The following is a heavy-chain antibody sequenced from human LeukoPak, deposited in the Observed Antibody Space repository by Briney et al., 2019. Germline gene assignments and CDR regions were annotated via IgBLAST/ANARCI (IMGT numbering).Heavy chain of an antibody. CDR3: ARHAKDYYYYMDV. J-gene: IGHJ6*03. CDR2: IHYSGNT. CDR1: GGSISSYY. V-gene: IGHV4-59*01. Sequence: SETLSLTCSVSGGSISSYYWNWIRQPPGKGVEWIGYIHYSGNTNYNPSLRSRVTISADTPKNQFSLKLSSVTAADTAVYYCARHAKDYYYYMDVWGKGTTVTISS.